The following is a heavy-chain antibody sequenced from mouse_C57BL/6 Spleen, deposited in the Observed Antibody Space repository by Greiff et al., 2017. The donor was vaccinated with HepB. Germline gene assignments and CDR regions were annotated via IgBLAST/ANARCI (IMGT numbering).Heavy chain of an antibody. Sequence: DAGGGLVQPKGSLKLSCAASGFSFNTYAMNWVRQAPGKGLEWAARIRSKSNNYATYYPDSVKDRFTISRDDSESMLYLQTNNLKTEDTAMYYCVRLDGYWGQGTLVTVSA. CDR3: VRLDGY. J-gene: IGHJ3*02. CDR2: IRSKSNNYAT. V-gene: IGHV10-1*01. CDR1: GFSFNTYA.